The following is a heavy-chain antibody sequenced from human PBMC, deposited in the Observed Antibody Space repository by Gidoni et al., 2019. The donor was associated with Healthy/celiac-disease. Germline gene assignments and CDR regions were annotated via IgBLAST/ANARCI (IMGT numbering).Heavy chain of an antibody. CDR3: ARDFGSGSYLDY. CDR2: ISYDGSNK. CDR1: GFTFSSYA. V-gene: IGHV3-30-3*01. Sequence: QVQLVESGGGVVQPGRSLRLPCAASGFTFSSYAMHWVRQAPGKGLEWVAVISYDGSNKYYADSVKGRFTISRDNSKNTLYLQMNSLRAEDTAVYYCARDFGSGSYLDYWGQGTLVTVSS. D-gene: IGHD3-10*01. J-gene: IGHJ4*02.